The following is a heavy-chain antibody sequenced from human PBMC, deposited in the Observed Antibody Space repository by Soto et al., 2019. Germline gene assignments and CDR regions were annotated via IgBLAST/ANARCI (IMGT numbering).Heavy chain of an antibody. J-gene: IGHJ6*03. V-gene: IGHV3-21*01. D-gene: IGHD2-2*01. CDR2: ISGSSSYI. CDR3: ARDGAYCSGTGCRDYYHYMDV. CDR1: GFSFSDYT. Sequence: EVKLVESGGGLVKPGGSLRLSCAASGFSFSDYTMNWVRQAPGKGLEWVSSISGSSSYIYYADSVKGRFTVSRDNAKKSLYLKMNSQRAEDTAVYYCARDGAYCSGTGCRDYYHYMDVWGKGTTVTVSS.